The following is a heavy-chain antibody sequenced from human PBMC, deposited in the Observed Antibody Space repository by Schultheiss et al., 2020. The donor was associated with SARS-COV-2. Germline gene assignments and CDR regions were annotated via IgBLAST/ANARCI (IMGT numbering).Heavy chain of an antibody. CDR2: INHSGST. V-gene: IGHV4-34*01. Sequence: SETLSLTCAVYGGSFSGYYWSWIRQPPGKGLEWIGEINHSGSTNYNPSLKSRVTISVDKSKNQFSLKLSSVTAADTAVYYCARDRGYSSSWYPTHYGMDVWGQGTTVTVSS. D-gene: IGHD6-13*01. J-gene: IGHJ6*02. CDR3: ARDRGYSSSWYPTHYGMDV. CDR1: GGSFSGYY.